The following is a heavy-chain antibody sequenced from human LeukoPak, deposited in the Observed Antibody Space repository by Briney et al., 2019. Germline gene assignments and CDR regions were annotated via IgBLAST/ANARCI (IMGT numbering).Heavy chain of an antibody. CDR1: GGSFSGYY. CDR3: ARSAQKGRGSYRPGSIYDY. V-gene: IGHV4-34*09. J-gene: IGHJ4*02. D-gene: IGHD1-26*01. Sequence: SETLSLNGAGYGGSFSGYYWSWIRQPPGKGLEWVGYIYYSGSTYYSPSLKIRVTISVDTSKNQFSLKLSSVTAADTAVYYCARSAQKGRGSYRPGSIYDYWGQGTLVTVSS. CDR2: IYYSGST.